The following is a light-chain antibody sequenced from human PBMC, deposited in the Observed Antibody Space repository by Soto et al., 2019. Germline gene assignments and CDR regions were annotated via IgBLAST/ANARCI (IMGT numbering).Light chain of an antibody. V-gene: IGLV2-14*01. Sequence: QSALTQPVSVSGSPGQSITISCTGTDNDVGVYNYVSWYQQHPGKAPKLIIYDVTNRPSGVSNRFSGSKSGNTASLTISGLQAEDEADYYCSSYTTSTTRVFGGGTKVTGL. CDR1: DNDVGVYNY. CDR3: SSYTTSTTRV. CDR2: DVT. J-gene: IGLJ3*02.